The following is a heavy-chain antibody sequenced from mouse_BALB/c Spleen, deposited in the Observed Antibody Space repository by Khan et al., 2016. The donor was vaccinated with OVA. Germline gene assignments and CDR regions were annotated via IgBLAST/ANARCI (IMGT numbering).Heavy chain of an antibody. J-gene: IGHJ3*01. CDR3: VRDGAYHRNDGWFAY. CDR2: INPSNGYT. D-gene: IGHD2-14*01. CDR1: GYTFTSYT. V-gene: IGHV1-4*01. Sequence: VQLQESGAELARPGASVKMSCKASGYTFTSYTIHWIKKRPGQGLEWIGYINPSNGYTNYNQEFKDKATLTTDKSSTTAYLQLSSLTSDDSAVYNCVRDGAYHRNDGWFAYWGQGTLVTVSA.